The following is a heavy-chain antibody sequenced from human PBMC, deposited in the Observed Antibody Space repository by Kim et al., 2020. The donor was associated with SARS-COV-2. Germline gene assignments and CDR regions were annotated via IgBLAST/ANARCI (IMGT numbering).Heavy chain of an antibody. Sequence: GGSLRLSCAASGFTFSSYWMHWVRQAPGKGLVWVSRINSDGSSTSYADSVKGRFTISRDNAKNTLYLQMNSLRAEDTAVYYCARDGVTMVRGVIITSYYGMDVWGQGTTVTVSS. CDR3: ARDGVTMVRGVIITSYYGMDV. CDR1: GFTFSSYW. CDR2: INSDGSST. D-gene: IGHD3-10*01. V-gene: IGHV3-74*01. J-gene: IGHJ6*02.